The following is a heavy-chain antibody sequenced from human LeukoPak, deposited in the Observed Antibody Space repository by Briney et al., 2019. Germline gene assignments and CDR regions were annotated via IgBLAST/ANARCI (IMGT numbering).Heavy chain of an antibody. Sequence: GSLRLSCAASGFTFEDYGMSWVRQAPGKGLEWVSGINWSGATTGYVDSVRGRFTISRDTAKKSLYLQMNSLRAEDTALYYCARGYGSGMDVWGKGTTVTVSS. D-gene: IGHD3-10*01. V-gene: IGHV3-20*04. CDR1: GFTFEDYG. CDR2: INWSGATT. CDR3: ARGYGSGMDV. J-gene: IGHJ6*04.